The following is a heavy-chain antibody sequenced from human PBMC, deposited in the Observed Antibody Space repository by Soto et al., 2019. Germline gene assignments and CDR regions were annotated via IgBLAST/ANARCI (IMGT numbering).Heavy chain of an antibody. CDR1: GFSFNNHW. J-gene: IGHJ6*02. CDR2: IRQDGGET. V-gene: IGHV3-7*03. Sequence: GGSLRLSCAASGFSFNNHWMSWVRQAPGKGLEWVANIRQDGGETYYVESVKGRFTISRDNAKASLYLQMSSLGADDTALYYCARVDAYGDSHYGLGVWGRGTAVTVSS. CDR3: ARVDAYGDSHYGLGV. D-gene: IGHD4-17*01.